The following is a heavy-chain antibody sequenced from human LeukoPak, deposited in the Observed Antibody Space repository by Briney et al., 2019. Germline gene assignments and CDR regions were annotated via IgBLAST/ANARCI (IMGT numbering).Heavy chain of an antibody. V-gene: IGHV4-34*01. Sequence: KPSETLSLTCAVYGGSFSGYYWSWIRQPPGKGLEWIGEINHSGSTNYNPSLKSRVTISVDTSKNQFSLKLGSVTAADTAVYYCARHRHVLLSFGELSSWFDPWGQGTLVTVSS. CDR1: GGSFSGYY. D-gene: IGHD3-10*01. J-gene: IGHJ5*02. CDR2: INHSGST. CDR3: ARHRHVLLSFGELSSWFDP.